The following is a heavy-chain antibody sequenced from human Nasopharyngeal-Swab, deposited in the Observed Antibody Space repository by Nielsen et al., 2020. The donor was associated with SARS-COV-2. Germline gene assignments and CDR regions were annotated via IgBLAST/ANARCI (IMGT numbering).Heavy chain of an antibody. CDR1: GGSFSGYY. V-gene: IGHV4-34*01. D-gene: IGHD3-3*01. J-gene: IGHJ6*02. CDR2: IKHSGST. Sequence: SETLSLTCAVYGGSFSGYYWSWIRQPPGKGLEWIGEIKHSGSTNYNPSLKSRVTISVDTSKNQFSLKLSSVTAADTAVYYCASVRAITIFGVVIERYGMDVWGQGTTATVSS. CDR3: ASVRAITIFGVVIERYGMDV.